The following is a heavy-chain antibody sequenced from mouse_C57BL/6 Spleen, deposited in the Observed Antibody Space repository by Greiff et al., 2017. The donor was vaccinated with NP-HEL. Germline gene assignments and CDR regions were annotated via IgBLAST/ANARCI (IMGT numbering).Heavy chain of an antibody. CDR1: GFTFSSYA. J-gene: IGHJ2*01. D-gene: IGHD2-3*01. CDR2: ISDGGSYT. V-gene: IGHV5-4*01. CDR3: ARDGDGGFDY. Sequence: EVHLVESGGGLVKPGGSLKLSCAASGFTFSSYAMSWVRQTPEKRLEWVATISDGGSYTYYPDNVKGRFTISRDNAKNNLYLQMSHLKSEDTAMYYCARDGDGGFDYWGQGTTLTVSS.